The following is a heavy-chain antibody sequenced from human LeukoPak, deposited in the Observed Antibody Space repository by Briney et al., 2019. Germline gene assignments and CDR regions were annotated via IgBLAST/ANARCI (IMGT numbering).Heavy chain of an antibody. V-gene: IGHV4-31*03. J-gene: IGHJ5*02. CDR2: IYYSGST. CDR1: GGSISSGGYY. D-gene: IGHD3-3*01. Sequence: SETLSLTCTVSGGSISSGGYYWSWIRQHPGKGLEWIGYIYYSGSTYYNPSLKSRVTISVDTSKNQFSLKLSSVTAADTAVYYCARGHYDFWSGYFSWFDPWGQGTLVTVSS. CDR3: ARGHYDFWSGYFSWFDP.